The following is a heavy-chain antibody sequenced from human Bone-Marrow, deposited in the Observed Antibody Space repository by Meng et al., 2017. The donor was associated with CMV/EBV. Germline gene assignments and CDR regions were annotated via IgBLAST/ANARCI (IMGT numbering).Heavy chain of an antibody. J-gene: IGHJ5*02. Sequence: ASVKVSCKASGYTFTSYGISWVRQAPGQGLEWMGWISAYDGDTNYARKFRGRLTMTTDTSTTTAYMELRSLRSDDTAVYYCARDLEYCGSTSCYEDCFDPWGQGTLVTVSS. CDR3: ARDLEYCGSTSCYEDCFDP. CDR2: ISAYDGDT. D-gene: IGHD2-2*01. V-gene: IGHV1-18*01. CDR1: GYTFTSYG.